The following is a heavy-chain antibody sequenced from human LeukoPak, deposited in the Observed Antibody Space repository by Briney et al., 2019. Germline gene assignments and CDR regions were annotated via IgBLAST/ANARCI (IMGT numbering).Heavy chain of an antibody. Sequence: ASVKVSCKAFGYTFTNYYVHWVRQAPGQGLEWMGIITPTGGSTSYAHKLEGRLTMTRDMSTSTVYMGLSSLRSEDTALYYCARADKSIAAAGLDYWGQGTLVTVSA. CDR3: ARADKSIAAAGLDY. V-gene: IGHV1-46*04. CDR1: GYTFTNYY. D-gene: IGHD6-13*01. CDR2: ITPTGGST. J-gene: IGHJ4*02.